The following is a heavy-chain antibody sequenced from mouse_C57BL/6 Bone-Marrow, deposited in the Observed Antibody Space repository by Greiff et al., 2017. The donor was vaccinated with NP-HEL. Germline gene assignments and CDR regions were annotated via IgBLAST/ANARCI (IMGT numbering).Heavy chain of an antibody. CDR1: GYTFTSYG. D-gene: IGHD4-1*01. CDR2: IYPRSGNT. V-gene: IGHV1-81*01. CDR3: ARSGWDGAMDY. J-gene: IGHJ4*01. Sequence: VHLVESGAELARPGASVKLSCKASGYTFTSYGISWVKQRTGQGLEWIGEIYPRSGNTYYNEKFKGKATLTADKSSSTAYMELRSLTSEDSAVYFCARSGWDGAMDYWGQGTSVTVSS.